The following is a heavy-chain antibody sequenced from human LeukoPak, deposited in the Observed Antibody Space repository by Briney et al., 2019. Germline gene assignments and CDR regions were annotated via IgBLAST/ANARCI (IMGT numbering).Heavy chain of an antibody. CDR1: GGTFSTYA. J-gene: IGHJ5*02. CDR3: AKTITIFGVVPPFDP. Sequence: SVKVSCTASGGTFSTYAISWVRQAPGQGLEWMGGIIPIFGPANYAQRSQGRVTITADESTSTAYMELSSLRSEDTAVYYCAKTITIFGVVPPFDPWGQGTLVTVSS. V-gene: IGHV1-69*13. D-gene: IGHD3-3*01. CDR2: IIPIFGPA.